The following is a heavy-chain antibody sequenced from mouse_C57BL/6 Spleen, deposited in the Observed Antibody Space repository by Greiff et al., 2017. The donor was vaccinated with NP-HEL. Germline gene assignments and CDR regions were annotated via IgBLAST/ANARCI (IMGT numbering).Heavy chain of an antibody. CDR2: INPNNGGT. Sequence: VQLKQSGPELVKPGASVKIPCKASGYTFTDYNMDWVKQSHGKSLEWIGDINPNNGGTIYNQKFKGKATLTVDKSSSTAYMELRSLTSEDTAVYYCARLRYPYYAMDYWGQGTSVTVSS. J-gene: IGHJ4*01. V-gene: IGHV1-18*01. CDR3: ARLRYPYYAMDY. D-gene: IGHD2-14*01. CDR1: GYTFTDYN.